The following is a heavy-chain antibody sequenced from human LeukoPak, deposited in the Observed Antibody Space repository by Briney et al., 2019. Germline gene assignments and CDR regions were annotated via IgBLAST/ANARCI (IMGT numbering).Heavy chain of an antibody. CDR3: AKVAGIAAAYAFDI. J-gene: IGHJ3*02. CDR2: ISYDGSNK. D-gene: IGHD6-13*01. CDR1: GFTFSSYG. Sequence: GGSLRLSCAASGFTFSSYGMHWVRQAPGKGLEWVAVISYDGSNKYYADSVKGRFTISRDNSKNTLYLQMNSLRAEDTAVYYCAKVAGIAAAYAFDIWGQGTMVTVSS. V-gene: IGHV3-30*18.